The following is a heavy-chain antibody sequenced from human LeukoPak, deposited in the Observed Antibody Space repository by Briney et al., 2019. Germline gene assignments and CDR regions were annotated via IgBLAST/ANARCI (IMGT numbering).Heavy chain of an antibody. CDR2: INQYGST. CDR3: VGVPMTTVTKWFDP. D-gene: IGHD4-11*01. Sequence: QASETLSLTCAVYNGSFSTYYWSWIRQPPGKGLEWIGEINQYGSTNYNPSLKSRVTMSVDTSKNQFSLKLSSVTAADTAVYYCVGVPMTTVTKWFDPWGQGTLVTVSS. V-gene: IGHV4-34*01. J-gene: IGHJ5*02. CDR1: NGSFSTYY.